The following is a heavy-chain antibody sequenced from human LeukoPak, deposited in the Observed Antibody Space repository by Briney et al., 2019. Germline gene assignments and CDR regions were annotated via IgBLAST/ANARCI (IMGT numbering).Heavy chain of an antibody. CDR2: IYRAGNT. CDR3: ATFSYAGNAGGSVGP. D-gene: IGHD4-23*01. Sequence: GGSLRLPCAASGFTVSSNYMSWVRQAPGKGLEWVSVIYRAGNTYYTDSVKGRFTISRDNSKNTVYLQMNSLRAEDTAVYYCATFSYAGNAGGSVGPWGQGTLVTVSS. J-gene: IGHJ5*02. CDR1: GFTVSSNY. V-gene: IGHV3-53*01.